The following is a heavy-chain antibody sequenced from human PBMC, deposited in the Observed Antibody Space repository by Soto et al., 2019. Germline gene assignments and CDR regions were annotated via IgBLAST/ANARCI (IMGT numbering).Heavy chain of an antibody. V-gene: IGHV4-31*03. CDR3: AISYYDFWSAKDYYYCGMDV. D-gene: IGHD3-3*01. J-gene: IGHJ6*02. CDR1: GGSISSGGYY. CDR2: IYYSGST. Sequence: SETLSLTCTVSGGSISSGGYYWSWIRQHPGKGLEWIGYIYYSGSTYYNPSLKSRVTISVDTSKNQFSLKLSSVTAADTAVYYCAISYYDFWSAKDYYYCGMDVRGQGTTVTVSS.